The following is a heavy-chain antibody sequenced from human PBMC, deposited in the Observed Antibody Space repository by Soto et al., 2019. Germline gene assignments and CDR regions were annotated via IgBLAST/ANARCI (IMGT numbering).Heavy chain of an antibody. CDR2: INHSGST. CDR3: AREGHGTYYYYYMDV. J-gene: IGHJ6*03. Sequence: PSETLSLTCAVYGGSFSGYYWSWIRQPPGKGLEWIGEINHSGSTNYNPSIKSRVTISVDTSKNQFSLKLSSVTAADTAVYYCAREGHGTYYYYYMDVWGKGTTVTVSS. CDR1: GGSFSGYY. V-gene: IGHV4-34*01. D-gene: IGHD1-7*01.